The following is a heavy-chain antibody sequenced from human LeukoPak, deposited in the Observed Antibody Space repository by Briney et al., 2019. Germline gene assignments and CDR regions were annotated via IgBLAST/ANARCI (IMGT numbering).Heavy chain of an antibody. CDR2: IYYSGST. Sequence: PSETLSLTCTVSGGSISSSSYYWGWIRQPPGKGLEWIGNIYYSGSTYYNPSLKSRVTTSVDTSKNQFSLKLSSVTAADTAVYYCARPGGVVPAANWFDPWGQGTLVTVSS. CDR3: ARPGGVVPAANWFDP. CDR1: GGSISSSSYY. D-gene: IGHD2-2*01. V-gene: IGHV4-39*01. J-gene: IGHJ5*02.